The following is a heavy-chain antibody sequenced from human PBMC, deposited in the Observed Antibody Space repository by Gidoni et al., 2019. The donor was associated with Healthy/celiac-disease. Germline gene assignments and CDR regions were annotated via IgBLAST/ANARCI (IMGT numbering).Heavy chain of an antibody. CDR2: IISIFGTA. D-gene: IGHD3-22*01. CDR3: ARSTYYYDSSGYSRYYYYYMDV. J-gene: IGHJ6*03. Sequence: QVQLVQSGAEVKKPGSSVKVSCKASGGTFSSYAINWVRQAPGQGLEWMGGIISIFGTANHAQKFQGRVTITADESTSTAYMELGSLRSEDTAVYYCARSTYYYDSSGYSRYYYYYMDVWGKGTTVTVSS. CDR1: GGTFSSYA. V-gene: IGHV1-69*01.